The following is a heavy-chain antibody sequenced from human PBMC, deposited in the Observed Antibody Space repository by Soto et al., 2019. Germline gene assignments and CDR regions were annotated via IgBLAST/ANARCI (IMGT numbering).Heavy chain of an antibody. D-gene: IGHD3-22*01. Sequence: PSETLSLTCTVSGGSISSSSYYWGWIRQPPGKGLEWIGSIYYSGSTYYNPSLKSRVTISVDTSKNQFSLKLSSVTAADTAVYYCARAHYYDSSGYVLDAFDIWGQGTMVTVSS. J-gene: IGHJ3*02. CDR3: ARAHYYDSSGYVLDAFDI. CDR1: GGSISSSSYY. V-gene: IGHV4-39*01. CDR2: IYYSGST.